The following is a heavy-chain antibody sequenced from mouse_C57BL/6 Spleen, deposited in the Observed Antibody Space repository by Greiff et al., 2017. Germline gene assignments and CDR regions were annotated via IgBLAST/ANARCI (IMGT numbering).Heavy chain of an antibody. Sequence: EVKLVESGGGLVKPGGSQKLSCAASGFTFSSYTMSWVRQTPEKRLEWVATISGGGGNTYYPDSVKGRFTISRDNAKNTLYLQMSSLRSEDTALYYCARQGTRDYYAMDYWGQGTSVTVSS. CDR2: ISGGGGNT. J-gene: IGHJ4*01. CDR3: ARQGTRDYYAMDY. CDR1: GFTFSSYT. D-gene: IGHD3-3*01. V-gene: IGHV5-9*01.